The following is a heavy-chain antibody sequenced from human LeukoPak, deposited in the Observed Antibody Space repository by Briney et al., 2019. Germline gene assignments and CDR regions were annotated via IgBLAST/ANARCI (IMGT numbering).Heavy chain of an antibody. D-gene: IGHD2-2*01. V-gene: IGHV1-69*01. J-gene: IGHJ3*02. Sequence: SVKVSCKASGGTFSSYAISWVRQAPGQGLEWMGGIIPIFGTANYAQKFQGRVAITADESTSTAYMELSSLRSEDTAVYYCATPGEYQLLREERHHAFDIWGQGTMVTVSS. CDR3: ATPGEYQLLREERHHAFDI. CDR1: GGTFSSYA. CDR2: IIPIFGTA.